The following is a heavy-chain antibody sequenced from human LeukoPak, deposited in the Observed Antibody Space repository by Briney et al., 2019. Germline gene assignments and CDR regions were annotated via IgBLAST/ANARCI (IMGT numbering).Heavy chain of an antibody. D-gene: IGHD2-2*01. CDR2: IRGSGGST. J-gene: IGHJ4*02. CDR1: GFTFSSYA. Sequence: GGSLRLSCAASGFTFSSYAMSWVRQAPGKGLEGVSAIRGSGGSTYYADSVKGRITISRDNSKNTLYLQMNSLRAEDTAVYYCANNPLTQYCSSTSCYSLPSYWGQGTLVTVSS. V-gene: IGHV3-23*01. CDR3: ANNPLTQYCSSTSCYSLPSY.